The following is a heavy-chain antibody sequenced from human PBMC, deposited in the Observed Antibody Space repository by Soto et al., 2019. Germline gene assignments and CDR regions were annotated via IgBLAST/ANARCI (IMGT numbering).Heavy chain of an antibody. CDR1: GFTFSGSA. D-gene: IGHD3-16*01. V-gene: IGHV3-73*01. CDR3: TRQRSTPWYFDL. J-gene: IGHJ2*01. CDR2: IRSKANSYAT. Sequence: EVQLVESGGGLVQPGGSLKLSCAASGFTFSGSAMHWVRQASGKGLEWVGRIRSKANSYATAYAASVKGRFTISRDDSKTTAYLQMNSLKTEDTAVYYCTRQRSTPWYFDLWGRGTLVTVSS.